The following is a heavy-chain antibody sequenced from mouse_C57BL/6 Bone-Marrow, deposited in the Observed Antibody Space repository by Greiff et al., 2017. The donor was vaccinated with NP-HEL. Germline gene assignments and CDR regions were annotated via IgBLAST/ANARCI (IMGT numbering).Heavy chain of an antibody. V-gene: IGHV2-9-1*01. CDR2: IWTGGGT. CDR3: ARERDGYPAWFAY. D-gene: IGHD2-3*01. J-gene: IGHJ3*01. CDR1: GFSLTSYA. Sequence: VMLVESGPGLVAPSQSLSITCTVSGFSLTSYAISWVRQPPGKGLERLGVIWTGGGTNYNSALKSRLSISKDNSKSQVFLKMNSLQTDDTARYYCARERDGYPAWFAYWGQGTLVTVSA.